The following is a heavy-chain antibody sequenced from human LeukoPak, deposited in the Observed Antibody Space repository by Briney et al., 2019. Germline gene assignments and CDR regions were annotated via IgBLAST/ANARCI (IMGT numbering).Heavy chain of an antibody. CDR1: GGSISSYY. J-gene: IGHJ3*02. V-gene: IGHV4-59*08. CDR2: IYYSGST. CDR3: ASLPRDGYNPDAFDI. Sequence: SETLSLTCTVSGGSISSYYWSWIRQPPGKGLEWIGYIYYSGSTNYNPSLKSRVTISVDTSKNQFSLKLSSATAADTAVYYCASLPRDGYNPDAFDIWGQGTMVTVSS. D-gene: IGHD5-24*01.